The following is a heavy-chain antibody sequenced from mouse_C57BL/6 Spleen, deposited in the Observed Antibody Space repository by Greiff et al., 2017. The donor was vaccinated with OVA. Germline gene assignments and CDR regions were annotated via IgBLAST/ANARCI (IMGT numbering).Heavy chain of an antibody. D-gene: IGHD1-1*01. CDR1: GYTFTSYW. V-gene: IGHV1-64*01. J-gene: IGHJ2*01. CDR2: IHPNSGST. Sequence: QVQLQQPGAELVKPGASVKLSCKASGYTFTSYWMHWVKQRPGQGLEWIGMIHPNSGSTNYNEKFKSKATLTVDKSSSTAYMQLSSLTSEDSAVYYCARTRDYYGSSYLDYWGQGTTLTVSS. CDR3: ARTRDYYGSSYLDY.